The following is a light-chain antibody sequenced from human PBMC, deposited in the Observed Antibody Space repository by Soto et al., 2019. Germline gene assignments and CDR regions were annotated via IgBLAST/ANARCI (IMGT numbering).Light chain of an antibody. CDR1: QSLVSSDGNTY. V-gene: IGKV2-30*01. J-gene: IGKJ4*01. CDR3: MQGTPWPPT. CDR2: NVS. Sequence: VVMTQSPLSLPVTLGQPASISCRSSQSLVSSDGNTYLNWFQQRPGQSPRRLIYNVSNRDSGVPDRCSGSGSGTDFTLKISRVEAEDVGVYYCMQGTPWPPTFGGGTKVEIK.